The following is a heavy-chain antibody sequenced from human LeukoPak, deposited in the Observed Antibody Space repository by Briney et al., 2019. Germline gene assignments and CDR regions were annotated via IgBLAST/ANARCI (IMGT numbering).Heavy chain of an antibody. CDR1: GGTFSDYA. CDR2: IFPAFGSV. J-gene: IGHJ4*02. Sequence: SVKVSCKASGGTFSDYAFIWVRQAPGQGLEVMGRIFPAFGSVTYAQKFHDRVTISADESTSTVFVEVNSLRFEDTAIYYCGRPYGSGNYYNLGLDYWGQGTPVTVSS. V-gene: IGHV1-69*13. D-gene: IGHD3-10*01. CDR3: GRPYGSGNYYNLGLDY.